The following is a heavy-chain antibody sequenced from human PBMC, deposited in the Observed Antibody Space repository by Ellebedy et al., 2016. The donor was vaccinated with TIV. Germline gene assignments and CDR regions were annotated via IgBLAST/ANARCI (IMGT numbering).Heavy chain of an antibody. CDR3: ARLWPTSTSRSFDS. Sequence: GESLKISCAASGFTFSDYWMSWVRQAPGKGLEWVANIKQDGSEKYYVDSVKGRFIISSDNSKNTLYLQMNSLRAEDTAVYYCARLWPTSTSRSFDSWGQGILVTVSS. J-gene: IGHJ4*02. CDR2: IKQDGSEK. D-gene: IGHD2-2*01. V-gene: IGHV3-7*03. CDR1: GFTFSDYW.